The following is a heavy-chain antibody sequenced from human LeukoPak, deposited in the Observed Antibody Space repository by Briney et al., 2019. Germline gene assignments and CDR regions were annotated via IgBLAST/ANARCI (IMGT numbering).Heavy chain of an antibody. J-gene: IGHJ4*02. CDR3: ARRRSSGYYYQYYFDY. V-gene: IGHV4-34*01. CDR1: GGSFSGYY. D-gene: IGHD3-22*01. Sequence: SETLSLTCAVYGGSFSGYYWSWLRQPPGKGLEWIGEINHSGSTNYNPSLKSRVTISVDTSKNQFSLKLSSVTAADTAVYYCARRRSSGYYYQYYFDYWGQGTLVTVSS. CDR2: INHSGST.